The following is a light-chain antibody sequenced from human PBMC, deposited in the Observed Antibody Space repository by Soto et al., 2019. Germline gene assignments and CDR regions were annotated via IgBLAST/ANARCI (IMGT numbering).Light chain of an antibody. Sequence: EIVLTQSPGTLSLSPGDRATLSCRASQGVSANSLAWYQHKVGQAPRLLIYGAFSRATGVPDRFSGIGSETDFTLTISRLEPEDFAVYSCHQYGSTPFTFGPGTKVEIK. CDR1: QGVSANS. J-gene: IGKJ3*01. CDR2: GAF. CDR3: HQYGSTPFT. V-gene: IGKV3-20*01.